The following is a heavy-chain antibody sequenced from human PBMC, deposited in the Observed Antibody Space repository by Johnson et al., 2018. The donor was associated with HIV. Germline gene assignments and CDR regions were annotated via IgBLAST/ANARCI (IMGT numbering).Heavy chain of an antibody. CDR3: ARSGVVGATAAVDAFDI. D-gene: IGHD1-26*01. J-gene: IGHJ3*02. Sequence: VQLVESGGGVLRPGGSLRLSCAGSGFAFEDYAMSWVRQVPEKGLEWVAGINWNGGNIGYADSVKGRFTISRDNAKNSLYLQMNSRRAEDTAVYYCARSGVVGATAAVDAFDIWGQGTMVTVSS. CDR2: INWNGGNI. CDR1: GFAFEDYA. V-gene: IGHV3-20*04.